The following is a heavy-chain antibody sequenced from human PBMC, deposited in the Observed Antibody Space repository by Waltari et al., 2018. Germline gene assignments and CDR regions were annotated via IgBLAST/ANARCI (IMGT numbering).Heavy chain of an antibody. CDR2: IYYSGST. CDR1: GGSISSYY. V-gene: IGHV4-59*01. CDR3: ARDHREIDSSGYLYYFDY. D-gene: IGHD3-22*01. J-gene: IGHJ4*02. Sequence: QVRLQESGPGLVKPSETLSLTCTVSGGSISSYYWSWIRQPPGKGLEWIGYIYYSGSTNYNPSLKSRVTISVDTSKNQFSLKLSSVTAADTAVYYCARDHREIDSSGYLYYFDYWGQGTLVTVSS.